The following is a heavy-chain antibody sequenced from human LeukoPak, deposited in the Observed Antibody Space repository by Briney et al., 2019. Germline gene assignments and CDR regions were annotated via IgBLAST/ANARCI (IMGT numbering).Heavy chain of an antibody. CDR1: GGSFSGYY. V-gene: IGHV4-34*01. J-gene: IGHJ4*02. D-gene: IGHD2-8*01. Sequence: SETLSLTCAVYGGSFSGYYWSWIRQPPGKGLEWIGEINHSGSTNYNPSLKSRVTISVDTSKNQFSLKLSSVTAADTAVYYCARVAYCTNGVCYDYFGYWGQGTLVTVSS. CDR3: ARVAYCTNGVCYDYFGY. CDR2: INHSGST.